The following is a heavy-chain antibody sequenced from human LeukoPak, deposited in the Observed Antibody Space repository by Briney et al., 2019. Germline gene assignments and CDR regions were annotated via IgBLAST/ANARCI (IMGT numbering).Heavy chain of an antibody. V-gene: IGHV1-46*01. J-gene: IGHJ3*02. D-gene: IGHD3-3*01. CDR3: AIGRDLPRGAAFDI. Sequence: ASVTVSCKSSVYTCTIYYMHWVRRAPGQGLEGMGIINPSGGSTSYAQKFQGRVTMTRDTSTSTVYMELSSLRSEDTAVYYCAIGRDLPRGAAFDIWGQGTMVTVSS. CDR1: VYTCTIYY. CDR2: INPSGGST.